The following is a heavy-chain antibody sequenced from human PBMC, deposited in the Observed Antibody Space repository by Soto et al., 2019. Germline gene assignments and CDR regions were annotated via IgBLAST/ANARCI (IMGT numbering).Heavy chain of an antibody. CDR2: IYYSGST. V-gene: IGHV4-59*01. CDR1: SDSISSYY. CDR3: ARGSRHNWFDS. J-gene: IGHJ5*01. Sequence: SETLSLTCAVSSDSISSYYWSLVRQPPGKGLEWIGYIYYSGSTSYNPSLKSRVTISLDTSKSHFSLKLNSVIAADTAVYFCARGSRHNWFDSWGQGTQVTVSS.